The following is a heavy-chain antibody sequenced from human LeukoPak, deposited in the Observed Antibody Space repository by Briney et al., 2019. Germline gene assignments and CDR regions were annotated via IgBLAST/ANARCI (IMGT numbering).Heavy chain of an antibody. CDR3: ARGGSGWYRNYYYMDV. CDR2: INHSGST. V-gene: IGHV4-34*01. D-gene: IGHD6-19*01. J-gene: IGHJ6*03. CDR1: GGSFSGYY. Sequence: PSETLSLTCAVYGGSFSGYYWSWIRQPPGKGLEWIGEINHSGSTNYNPSLKSRVTISVDTSKNQFSLKLSSVTAADTAVYYCARGGSGWYRNYYYMDVWGKGTTVTVSS.